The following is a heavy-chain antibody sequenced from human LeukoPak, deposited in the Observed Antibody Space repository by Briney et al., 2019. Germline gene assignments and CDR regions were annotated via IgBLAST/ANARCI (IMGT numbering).Heavy chain of an antibody. V-gene: IGHV3-53*01. CDR3: ARRAGAYSHPYDY. CDR2: IYSGGST. J-gene: IGHJ4*02. CDR1: GFTVSSDS. D-gene: IGHD4/OR15-4a*01. Sequence: GGSLRLSCTVSGFTVSSDSMSWVRQAPGKGLEWVPFIYSGGSTHYSDSVKGRFTISRDNSKNTLYLQMNSLRAEDTAVYYCARRAGAYSHPYDYWGQGTLVTVSS.